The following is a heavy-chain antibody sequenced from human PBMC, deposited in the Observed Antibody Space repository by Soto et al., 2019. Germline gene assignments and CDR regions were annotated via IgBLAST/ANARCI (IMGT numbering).Heavy chain of an antibody. V-gene: IGHV4-4*02. CDR2: VSQSGNT. CDR1: GDSISESYW. J-gene: IGHJ5*02. D-gene: IGHD4-17*01. Sequence: PSETLSLTCTVSGDSISESYWWSWVRQPPGKGLEWIGEVSQSGNTNYNPSLMSRLTISVDKSKNQFSLRLTYVNAADTAVYYCAGVGDYGGNLEWFDAWGKGALVTVS. CDR3: AGVGDYGGNLEWFDA.